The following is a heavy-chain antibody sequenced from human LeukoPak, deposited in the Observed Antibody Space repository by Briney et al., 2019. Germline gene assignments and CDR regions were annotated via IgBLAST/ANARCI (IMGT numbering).Heavy chain of an antibody. CDR1: GFTFKFYS. D-gene: IGHD7-27*01. CDR2: ISTNTTTI. CDR3: VRVGTSFDI. J-gene: IGHJ3*02. V-gene: IGHV3-48*01. Sequence: HAGGSLRLSCAASGFTFKFYSMNWVRQAPGKGLEWVSYISTNTTTIYYADSVKGRFTISRDNAKNSLYLQMNSLRVEDTAVYYCVRVGTSFDIWGQGTMVTVSS.